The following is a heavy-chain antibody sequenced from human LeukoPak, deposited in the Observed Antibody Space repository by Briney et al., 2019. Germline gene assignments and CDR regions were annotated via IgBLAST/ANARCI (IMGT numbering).Heavy chain of an antibody. Sequence: PSETLSLTCAVYGGSFGGYYWSWIRQPPGKGLEWIGYIYYSGSTNYNPSLKSRVTISVDTSKNQFSLKLSSVTAADTAVYYCASYSYYYDSSGYFDYWGQGTLVTVSS. CDR3: ASYSYYYDSSGYFDY. CDR1: GGSFGGYY. J-gene: IGHJ4*02. V-gene: IGHV4-59*01. CDR2: IYYSGST. D-gene: IGHD3-22*01.